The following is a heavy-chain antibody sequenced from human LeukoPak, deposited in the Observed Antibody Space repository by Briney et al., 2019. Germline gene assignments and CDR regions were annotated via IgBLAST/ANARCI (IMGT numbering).Heavy chain of an antibody. D-gene: IGHD5-12*01. J-gene: IGHJ6*02. V-gene: IGHV4-59*01. CDR2: IYYSGST. CDR1: GGSISSYY. CDR3: ARVAVRGYDFVDHYYYGMDV. Sequence: SETLSLTCTVSGGSISSYYWSWVRQPPGKGLEWLGYIYYSGSTNYNPSLKSRVTISVDTSKNQFSLKVSSVTAADTAVYYCARVAVRGYDFVDHYYYGMDVWGQGTTVTVSS.